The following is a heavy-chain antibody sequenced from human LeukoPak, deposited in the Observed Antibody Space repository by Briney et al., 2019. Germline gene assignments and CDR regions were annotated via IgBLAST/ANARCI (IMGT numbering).Heavy chain of an antibody. CDR1: GGTFSSYA. V-gene: IGHV1-69*06. D-gene: IGHD6-6*01. J-gene: IGHJ6*03. CDR3: ARVGRIAARPDYYYYYMDV. CDR2: IIPIFGTA. Sequence: SVKVSCKASGGTFSSYAISWMQQAPGQGLEWMGGIIPIFGTANYAQKFQGRVTITADKSTSTAYMELSSLRSEDTAVYYCARVGRIAARPDYYYYYMDVWGKGTTVTVSS.